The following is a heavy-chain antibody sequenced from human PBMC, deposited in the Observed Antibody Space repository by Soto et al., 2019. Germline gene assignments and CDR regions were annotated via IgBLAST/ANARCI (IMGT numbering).Heavy chain of an antibody. CDR2: LIPTLDTA. CDR3: ARDCPIGSVFGGYDAIDL. V-gene: IGHV1-69*08. CDR1: RGTFSTST. Sequence: QVQLVQSGAEVKEPGSSVKVSCKASRGTFSTSTFTWVRQAPGQGLEWLGRLIPTLDTADSAQKFQGSVTITADKSTSTAFMELRSMRSEETGSYSCARDCPIGSVFGGYDAIDLWAQGTMVNVS. J-gene: IGHJ4*02. D-gene: IGHD5-12*01.